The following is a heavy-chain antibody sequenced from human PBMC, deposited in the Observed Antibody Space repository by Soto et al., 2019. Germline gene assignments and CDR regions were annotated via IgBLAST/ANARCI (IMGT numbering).Heavy chain of an antibody. CDR3: ARGGSFDV. CDR1: GFTFNNYG. J-gene: IGHJ3*01. Sequence: QEQVVESGGGVVQPGRSLRLSCTASGFTFNNYGLHWVRQAPGKGLEWVALLTSGGSHKFYSESVKGRFTISRDDSENTLFLQMDSLRTEDMAVYYCARGGSFDVWGRGTMVTVSS. V-gene: IGHV3-30*03. CDR2: LTSGGSHK. D-gene: IGHD3-16*01.